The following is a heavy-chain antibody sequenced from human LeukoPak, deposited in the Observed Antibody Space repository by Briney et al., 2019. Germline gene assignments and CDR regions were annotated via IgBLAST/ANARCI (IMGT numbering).Heavy chain of an antibody. J-gene: IGHJ4*02. CDR3: ARGYREMATVDY. CDR1: GYTFTGYY. V-gene: IGHV1-2*02. D-gene: IGHD5-24*01. CDR2: INPNSGGT. Sequence: AASVKVSCKASGYTFTGYYMHWVRQAPGQGLEWMGWINPNSGGTNYAQKFQGRVTMTRDTSISTAYMELRSLRSDDTAVYYCARGYREMATVDYWGQGTLVTVSS.